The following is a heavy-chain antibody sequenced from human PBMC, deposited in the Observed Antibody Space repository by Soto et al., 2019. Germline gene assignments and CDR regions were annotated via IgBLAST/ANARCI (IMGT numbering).Heavy chain of an antibody. CDR2: MNPNSGNT. Sequence: EASVKVSCKASGYTFTSYDINWVRQATGQGLEWMGWMNPNSGNTGYAQEFQGRVTMTRNPSISTAYMELSSLRSEDTAVYYCARGCGSSTSRYTGVDYYYYGMDVWGQGTTVTVSS. CDR1: GYTFTSYD. V-gene: IGHV1-8*01. CDR3: ARGCGSSTSRYTGVDYYYYGMDV. J-gene: IGHJ6*02. D-gene: IGHD2-2*02.